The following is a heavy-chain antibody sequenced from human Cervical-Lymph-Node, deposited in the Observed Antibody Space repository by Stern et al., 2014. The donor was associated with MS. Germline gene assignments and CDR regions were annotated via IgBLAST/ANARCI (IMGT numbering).Heavy chain of an antibody. CDR1: GYNLTTFA. CDR3: ATWGAGSSPPLFY. CDR2: INTKTGNP. Sequence: QVQLVQSGSELKKPGASVKVSCKASGYNLTTFAINWVRQAPGQGLEWIGWINTKTGNPTFAQGFTGRFIFSFDASINTAYLQIISLKAEDSAVYYCATWGAGSSPPLFYWGQGTLVTVSS. D-gene: IGHD6-6*01. V-gene: IGHV7-4-1*02. J-gene: IGHJ4*02.